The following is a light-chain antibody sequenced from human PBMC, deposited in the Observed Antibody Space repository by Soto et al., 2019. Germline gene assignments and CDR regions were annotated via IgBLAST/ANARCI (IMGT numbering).Light chain of an antibody. CDR1: QSVSKQY. J-gene: IGKJ1*01. V-gene: IGKV3-20*01. Sequence: EIVLTQSPGTLSLSPGERATLSYRVSQSVSKQYLAWYTQKRGQAPRVXIYGASNRDTGILDRFSGSGAETECTRTITRLEPEDVAVDYCQQYGDLTKTFGQGTKVDIK. CDR2: GAS. CDR3: QQYGDLTKT.